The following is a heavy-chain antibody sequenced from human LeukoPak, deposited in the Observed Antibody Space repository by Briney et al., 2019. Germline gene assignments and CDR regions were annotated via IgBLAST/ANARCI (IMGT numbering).Heavy chain of an antibody. J-gene: IGHJ4*02. V-gene: IGHV3-23*01. CDR2: ISDSGGST. CDR1: GFTFSNYA. CDR3: AKRGTVTTFGHCDY. Sequence: TGGSLRLSCAASGFTFSNYAMSWVRQAPGKGLEWVSTISDSGGSTYYADSMKGRFTISRDNSKNTLYLQMNSLRAEDTAIYYCAKRGTVTTFGHCDYWGQGTLVTVSS. D-gene: IGHD4-17*01.